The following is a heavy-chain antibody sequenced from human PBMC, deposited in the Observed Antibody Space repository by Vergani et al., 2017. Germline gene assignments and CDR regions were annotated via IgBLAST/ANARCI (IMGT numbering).Heavy chain of an antibody. CDR1: GASIRSSNYY. CDR3: ARHSTVEWLVKLGWIDP. V-gene: IGHV4-39*01. J-gene: IGHJ5*02. Sequence: QLQLQESGPGLVKPSATLSLTCSVSGASIRSSNYYWGWIRQPPGKGLEWIASIYYSGSTYYNPSLKSRVTISVYTSTNQFTLKLSSVTAANTAVYFCARHSTVEWLVKLGWIDPWGQGILVTVSS. D-gene: IGHD6-19*01. CDR2: IYYSGST.